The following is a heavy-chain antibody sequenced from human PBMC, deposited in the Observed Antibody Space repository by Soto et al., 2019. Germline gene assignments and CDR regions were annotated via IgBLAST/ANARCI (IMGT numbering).Heavy chain of an antibody. CDR1: GFTFTSSA. CDR3: AAVGADIVVVPAARFYMDV. V-gene: IGHV1-58*02. Sequence: SVKVSCKASGFTFTSSAMQWVRQARGQRLEWIGWIVVGSGNTNYAQKFQERVTITRDMSTSTAYMELSSLRSEDTAVYYCAAVGADIVVVPAARFYMDVWGKGTTVTVSS. CDR2: IVVGSGNT. J-gene: IGHJ6*03. D-gene: IGHD2-2*01.